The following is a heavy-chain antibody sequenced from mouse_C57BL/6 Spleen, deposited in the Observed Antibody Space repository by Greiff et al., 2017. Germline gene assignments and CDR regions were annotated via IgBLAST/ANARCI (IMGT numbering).Heavy chain of an antibody. CDR1: GYTFTSYW. Sequence: QVQLQQPGAELVKPGASVKLSCKASGYTFTSYWMQWVKQRPGQGLEWIGEIDPSDSYPNYNQKFKGKATLTVDTSSSTAYMQLSSLTSEDSAVYYCARYDGYPFAYWGQGTLVTVSA. CDR3: ARYDGYPFAY. V-gene: IGHV1-50*01. D-gene: IGHD2-3*01. CDR2: IDPSDSYP. J-gene: IGHJ3*01.